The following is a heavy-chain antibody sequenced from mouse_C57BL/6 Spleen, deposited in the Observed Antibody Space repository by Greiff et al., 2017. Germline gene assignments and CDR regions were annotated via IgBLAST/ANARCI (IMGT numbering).Heavy chain of an antibody. CDR3: ARGDYGNYEGWYFDV. Sequence: EVKLMESGGDLVKPGGSLKLSCAASGFTFSSYGMSWVRQTPDKRLEWVATISSGGSYTYYPDSVKGRFTISRDNAKNTLYLQMSSLKSEDTAMYYCARGDYGNYEGWYFDVWGTGTTVTVSS. CDR2: ISSGGSYT. D-gene: IGHD2-1*01. J-gene: IGHJ1*03. V-gene: IGHV5-6*01. CDR1: GFTFSSYG.